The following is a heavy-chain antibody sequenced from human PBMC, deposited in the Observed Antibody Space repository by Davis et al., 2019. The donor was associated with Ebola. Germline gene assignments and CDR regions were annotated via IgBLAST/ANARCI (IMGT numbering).Heavy chain of an antibody. J-gene: IGHJ4*02. CDR2: IYYSGST. Sequence: MPGGSLRLSCTVSGGSISSYYWSWIRQPPGKGLECIGYIYYSGSTNYNPSLKSRVTISVDSSKKQFSLNLRSVTAADTAVYYCARRRSYFDYWGQGTLVTVSS. CDR1: GGSISSYY. V-gene: IGHV4-59*01. CDR3: ARRRSYFDY.